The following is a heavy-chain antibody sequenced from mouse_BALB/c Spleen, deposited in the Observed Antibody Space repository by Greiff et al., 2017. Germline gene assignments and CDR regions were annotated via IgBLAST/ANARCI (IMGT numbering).Heavy chain of an antibody. CDR3: ARDYYGSSSYAMDY. CDR1: GYSFTGYN. CDR2: INPYNDGT. J-gene: IGHJ4*01. D-gene: IGHD1-1*01. Sequence: EVQLQQSGPELEKPGASVKISCKASGYSFTGYNMNWVKQSNGKSLEWIGYINPYNDGTKYNEKFKGKATLTSDKSSSTAYMELSSLTSEDSAVYYCARDYYGSSSYAMDYWGQGTSVTVSS. V-gene: IGHV1-14*01.